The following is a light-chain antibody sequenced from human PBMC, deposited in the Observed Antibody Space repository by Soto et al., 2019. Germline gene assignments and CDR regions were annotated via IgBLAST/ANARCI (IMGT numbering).Light chain of an antibody. J-gene: IGKJ1*01. CDR1: QSVSSSY. V-gene: IGKV3-20*01. CDR3: QQYGSSCT. CDR2: GAS. Sequence: EIVLTQSPGTLSLSPGERATLSCRASQSVSSSYLAWYQQKPGKAPRLLIYGASSRATGIPDRFSGSGSGTDFTLTISILEPEDFAVYYCQQYGSSCTFGQGTKVEIK.